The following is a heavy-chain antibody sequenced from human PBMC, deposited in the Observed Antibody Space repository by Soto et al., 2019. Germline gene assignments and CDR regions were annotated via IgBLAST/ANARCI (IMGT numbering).Heavy chain of an antibody. CDR1: GYTFTSYA. CDR2: INAGNGNK. Sequence: ASVKVSCKASGYTFTSYAMHWVRQAPGQRLEWMGWINAGNGNKKYSQKFQGRVTITRDTSASTAYMELSSLRSEDTAVYYCARDFTGSYLGLDYWGQGTLVTVSS. CDR3: ARDFTGSYLGLDY. J-gene: IGHJ4*02. D-gene: IGHD1-26*01. V-gene: IGHV1-3*01.